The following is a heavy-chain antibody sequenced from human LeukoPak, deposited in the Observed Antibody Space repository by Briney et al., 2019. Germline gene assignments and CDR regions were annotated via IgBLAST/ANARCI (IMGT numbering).Heavy chain of an antibody. CDR3: VTVGMTSIWSYLRFDP. Sequence: AGGSLRLSCAASGFTFNTFDMNWVRQAPGKGPEWFSYISGSGNTMYYADSVKGRFTISRDNSKNTLYLQMSSLRAEDTAVYYCVTVGMTSIWSYLRFDPRGQGTLVSVSS. D-gene: IGHD1-26*01. CDR2: ISGSGNTM. CDR1: GFTFNTFD. J-gene: IGHJ5*02. V-gene: IGHV3-48*01.